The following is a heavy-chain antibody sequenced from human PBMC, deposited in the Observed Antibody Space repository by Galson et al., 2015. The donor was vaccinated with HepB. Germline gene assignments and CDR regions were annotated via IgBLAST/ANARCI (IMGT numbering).Heavy chain of an antibody. V-gene: IGHV1-69*04. D-gene: IGHD6-13*01. CDR2: IIPILGIA. Sequence: SVKVSCKASGGTFSSYTISWVRQAPGQGLEWMGRIIPILGIANYAQKFQGRVTITADKSTSTAYMELSSLRSEDTAVYYCARDWRSSWTGGAFDIWGQGTMVTVSS. CDR1: GGTFSSYT. J-gene: IGHJ3*02. CDR3: ARDWRSSWTGGAFDI.